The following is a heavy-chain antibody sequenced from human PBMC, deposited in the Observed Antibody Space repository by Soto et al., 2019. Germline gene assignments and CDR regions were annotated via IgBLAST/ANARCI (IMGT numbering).Heavy chain of an antibody. V-gene: IGHV4-59*08. J-gene: IGHJ3*02. D-gene: IGHD2-15*01. CDR1: GGSISSYY. CDR2: IYYSGST. Sequence: SETLSLTCTVSGGSISSYYWSWIRQPPGKGLEWIGYIYYSGSTNYNPSLKSRVTISVDTSKNQFSLKLSSVTAADTAVYYCARQAGYCSGGSCYHDAFEIWGQGTMVTVSS. CDR3: ARQAGYCSGGSCYHDAFEI.